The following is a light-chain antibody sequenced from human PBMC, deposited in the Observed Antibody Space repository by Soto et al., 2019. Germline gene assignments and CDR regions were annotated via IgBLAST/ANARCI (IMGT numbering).Light chain of an antibody. CDR3: QQYGGSPYT. J-gene: IGKJ2*01. CDR1: QSVTNKR. CDR2: GAS. V-gene: IGKV3-20*01. Sequence: EIVLTQSPDTLSLSPGERATLSCSASQSVTNKRLAWYQQKPGQAPRLLIYGASSRAGGIPDKFSGSGSGTDFTLTINRLEPEDFAVYYCQQYGGSPYTFAQGTKLVI.